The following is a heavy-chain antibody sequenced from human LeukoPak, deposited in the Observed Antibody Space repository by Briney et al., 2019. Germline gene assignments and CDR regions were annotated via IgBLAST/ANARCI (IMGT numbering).Heavy chain of an antibody. CDR2: IYYSGST. Sequence: SETLSLTCTVSGGSISSSSYYWGWIRQPPGKGLEWIGSIYYSGSTYYNPSLKSRVTISVDTSKNQFSLKLSSVTAADTAVYYCARGITSPAPYYYYYMDVWGKGTTVTVSS. V-gene: IGHV4-39*07. D-gene: IGHD1-14*01. CDR1: GGSISSSSYY. CDR3: ARGITSPAPYYYYYMDV. J-gene: IGHJ6*03.